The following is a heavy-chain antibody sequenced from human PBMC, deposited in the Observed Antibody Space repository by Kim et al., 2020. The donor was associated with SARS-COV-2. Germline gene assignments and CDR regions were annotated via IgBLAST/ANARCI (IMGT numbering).Heavy chain of an antibody. Sequence: YNDDAVSVKSRITTTPDTSKNQFSLRLNSVTPEDTAVYYCASSKRGYFDYWGQGTLVTVSS. CDR2: YN. CDR3: ASSKRGYFDY. V-gene: IGHV6-1*01. J-gene: IGHJ4*02.